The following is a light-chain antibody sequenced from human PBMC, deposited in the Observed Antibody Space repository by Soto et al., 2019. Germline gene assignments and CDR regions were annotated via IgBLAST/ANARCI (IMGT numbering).Light chain of an antibody. Sequence: ESATLSCRASERVASNYLAWYQQKPGQAPRLLIYGASSRATGIPDRFSGSGSGTDFTLTISRLEPEDFAVFYCQQYGGSPWTFGQGTKVDI. J-gene: IGKJ1*01. V-gene: IGKV3-20*01. CDR3: QQYGGSPWT. CDR1: ERVASNY. CDR2: GAS.